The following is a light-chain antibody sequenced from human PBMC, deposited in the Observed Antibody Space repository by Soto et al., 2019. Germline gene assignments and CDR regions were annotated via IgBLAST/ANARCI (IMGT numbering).Light chain of an antibody. J-gene: IGKJ1*01. Sequence: EIVLTQSPGTLSLSPGERATLSCRASQSVSSSYLAWYQQKPGQAPRLLIYGASSRATGIPDRFSGSGSGTYCTLTISRLEPEDSAVYYWQQDGSSRTWTFAQGTKVEIK. CDR2: GAS. CDR1: QSVSSSY. V-gene: IGKV3-20*01. CDR3: QQDGSSRTWT.